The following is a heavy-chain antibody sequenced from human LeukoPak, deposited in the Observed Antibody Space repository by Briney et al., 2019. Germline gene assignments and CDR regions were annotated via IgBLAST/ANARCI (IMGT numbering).Heavy chain of an antibody. D-gene: IGHD5-18*01. CDR2: IYHSGST. Sequence: PSETLSLTCTVSGYSISSGYYWGWIRQPPGKGLEWIGSIYHSGSTYYNPSLKSRVTISVDTSKNQFSLKLSSVTAADTAVYYCARERDTAMVSGEFDYWGQGTLVTVSS. J-gene: IGHJ4*02. CDR3: ARERDTAMVSGEFDY. V-gene: IGHV4-38-2*02. CDR1: GYSISSGYY.